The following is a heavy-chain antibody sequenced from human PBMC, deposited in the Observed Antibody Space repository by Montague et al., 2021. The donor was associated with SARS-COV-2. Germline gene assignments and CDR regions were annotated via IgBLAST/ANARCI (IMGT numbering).Heavy chain of an antibody. CDR2: IYYSGTT. CDR1: GNSVNTGGYY. D-gene: IGHD3-3*01. Sequence: TLSLTCTVSGNSVNTGGYYWSWIRQLPGKGLEWTGYIYYSGTTSYSPSLQSRLIISVDTSKNQFSLSLTSVTAADTAVYYCARAVVTNYNFWSGYSRVPDANWFDPWGQGTLVTVSS. V-gene: IGHV4-31*03. J-gene: IGHJ5*02. CDR3: ARAVVTNYNFWSGYSRVPDANWFDP.